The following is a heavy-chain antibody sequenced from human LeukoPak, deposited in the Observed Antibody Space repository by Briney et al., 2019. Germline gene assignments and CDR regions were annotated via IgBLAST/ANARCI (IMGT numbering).Heavy chain of an antibody. Sequence: GASVEVSCKASGYTFTSYAMHWVRQAPGQRLEWMGWINAGNGNTKYSQKFQGRVTITRDTSASTAYMELSSLRSEDTAVYYCARLKNLQQLGLFDIWGQGTMVTVSS. V-gene: IGHV1-3*01. CDR2: INAGNGNT. J-gene: IGHJ3*02. CDR1: GYTFTSYA. CDR3: ARLKNLQQLGLFDI. D-gene: IGHD6-13*01.